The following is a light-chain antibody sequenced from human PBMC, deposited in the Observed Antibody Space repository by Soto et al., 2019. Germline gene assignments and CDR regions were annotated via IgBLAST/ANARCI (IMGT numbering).Light chain of an antibody. CDR2: SVS. J-gene: IGKJ5*01. CDR1: QSVSNDY. Sequence: EMVLTQSPGTLSLSPGARAPLSCRASQSVSNDYVAWVQQKPGQTPRLLIYSVSSRATGIPDRFSGSGSGTEFTLTISRLEPEDFALYYCQHYAGGSRITFGQGTRLEIK. V-gene: IGKV3-20*01. CDR3: QHYAGGSRIT.